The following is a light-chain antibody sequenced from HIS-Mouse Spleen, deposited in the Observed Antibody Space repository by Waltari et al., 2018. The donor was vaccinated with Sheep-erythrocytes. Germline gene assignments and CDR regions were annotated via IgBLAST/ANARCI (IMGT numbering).Light chain of an antibody. CDR1: KLGDKF. CDR2: QDS. Sequence: SYELTQPPSFSVSPGPTARITCARVKLGDKFSCCYPQKQSQSPVLVIYQDSKRPSGIPGRFSGSNSGNTATLTISGTQAMDEADYYCQAWDSSTAVFGGGTKLTVL. V-gene: IGLV3-1*01. CDR3: QAWDSSTAV. J-gene: IGLJ2*01.